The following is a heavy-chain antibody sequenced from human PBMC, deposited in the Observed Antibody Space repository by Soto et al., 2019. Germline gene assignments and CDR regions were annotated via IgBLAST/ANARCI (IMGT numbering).Heavy chain of an antibody. V-gene: IGHV1-2*02. CDR3: ARDLVQLERLYCFDY. CDR1: GYTFTGYY. D-gene: IGHD1-1*01. J-gene: IGHJ4*02. CDR2: INPNSGGT. Sequence: ASVKVSCKASGYTFTGYYMHWVRQAPGQGLEWMGWINPNSGGTNYAQKFQGRVTMTRDTSISTAYMELSRLRSDDTAVYYCARDLVQLERLYCFDYWGQGTLVTVSS.